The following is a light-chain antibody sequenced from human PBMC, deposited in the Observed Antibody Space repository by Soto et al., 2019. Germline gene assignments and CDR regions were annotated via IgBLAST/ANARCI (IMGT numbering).Light chain of an antibody. J-gene: IGKJ3*01. Sequence: DIQMTQSPSSLSASIGDRVTVTCRASQSISTYLNWYQQKPGKAPNLRIYAASSLQSGVPPRFTGGGSGTDFTLTITSLQPEDVATYYCQQSFDTPLTFGPGTKVELK. CDR1: QSISTY. CDR2: AAS. V-gene: IGKV1-39*01. CDR3: QQSFDTPLT.